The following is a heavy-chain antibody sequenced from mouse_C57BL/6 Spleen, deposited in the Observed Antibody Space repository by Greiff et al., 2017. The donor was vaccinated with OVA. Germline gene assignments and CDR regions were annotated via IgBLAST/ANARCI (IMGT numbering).Heavy chain of an antibody. Sequence: QVQLKESGPGLVAPSQSLSITCTVSGFSLTSYGVHWVRQPPGTGLEWLVVIWSDGSTTYNSALKSRLSISKDNSKSQVFLKMNSLQTDDTAMYYCARHLRQLSYAMDYWGQGTSVTVSS. D-gene: IGHD3-2*02. J-gene: IGHJ4*01. CDR1: GFSLTSYG. V-gene: IGHV2-6-1*01. CDR2: IWSDGST. CDR3: ARHLRQLSYAMDY.